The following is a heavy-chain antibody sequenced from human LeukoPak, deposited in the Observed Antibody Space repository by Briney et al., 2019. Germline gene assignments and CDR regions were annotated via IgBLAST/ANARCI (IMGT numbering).Heavy chain of an antibody. CDR3: ARDHEPARGSGWYARVAFDI. J-gene: IGHJ3*02. D-gene: IGHD6-19*01. Sequence: GGSLRLSCAASGFTFSSYEMNWVRQAPGKGLEWVSCISSSSSYIYYADPVKGRFTISRDNAKNSLYLQMNSLRAEDTAVYYCARDHEPARGSGWYARVAFDIWGQGTMVTVSS. CDR1: GFTFSSYE. CDR2: ISSSSSYI. V-gene: IGHV3-21*01.